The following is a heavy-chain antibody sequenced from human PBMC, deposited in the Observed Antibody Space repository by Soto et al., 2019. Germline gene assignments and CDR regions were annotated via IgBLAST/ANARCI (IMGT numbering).Heavy chain of an antibody. CDR2: MNPNSGHT. CDR1: GYTFTNYD. Sequence: QVQLVQSGVEVKKPGASVKVSCKASGYTFTNYDINWMRQATGQGLEWMGWMNPNSGHTNYAQKFQGRVTMTRNTSISTAYMELTSLRSEDTAMYYCASGMSTTWGQGTLVTVSS. CDR3: ASGMSTT. J-gene: IGHJ5*02. V-gene: IGHV1-8*01. D-gene: IGHD2-2*01.